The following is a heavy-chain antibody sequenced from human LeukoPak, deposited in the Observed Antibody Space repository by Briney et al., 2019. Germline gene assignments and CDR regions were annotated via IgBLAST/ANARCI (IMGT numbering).Heavy chain of an antibody. CDR3: AVLDTPFDY. CDR1: GFTFSSYE. J-gene: IGHJ4*02. V-gene: IGHV3-48*03. CDR2: ISSSGGTI. Sequence: PGGSLRLSCAASGFTFSSYEMNWVRQAPGKGLEWVSYISSSGGTIYYADSVKGRFTISRDNAKNSLYLQMNSLRAEDTAVYYCAVLDTPFDYWGQGTLVTVSS. D-gene: IGHD5-18*01.